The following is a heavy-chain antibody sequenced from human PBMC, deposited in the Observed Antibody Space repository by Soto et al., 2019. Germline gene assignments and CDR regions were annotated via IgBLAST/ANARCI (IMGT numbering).Heavy chain of an antibody. CDR3: AKNSMIPFGGVMAPGWFDP. J-gene: IGHJ5*02. CDR2: FSWNSGSI. CDR1: GFPFDDYS. V-gene: IGHV3-9*01. Sequence: GGSLRLSCAASGFPFDDYSIHLVRQAPGKGLECVSGFSWNSGSIGYADSVKGRVTISRDNAKNSLYLQMNSLRAEDTALYYCAKNSMIPFGGVMAPGWFDPWGQGTLVTVSS. D-gene: IGHD3-16*01.